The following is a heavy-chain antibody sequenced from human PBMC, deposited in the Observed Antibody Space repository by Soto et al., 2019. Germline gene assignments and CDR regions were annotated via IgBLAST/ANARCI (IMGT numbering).Heavy chain of an antibody. CDR1: GGSISSGGYY. V-gene: IGHV4-31*03. J-gene: IGHJ5*02. CDR3: ASSVNSSGFWFDP. Sequence: SETLSLTCTVSGGSISSGGYYWSWIRQHPGKGLEWIGYIYYSGSTYYNPSLKSRVTISVDTSKNQFSLKLSSVTAADTAVYYCASSVNSSGFWFDPWGQGTLVTVSS. D-gene: IGHD6-19*01. CDR2: IYYSGST.